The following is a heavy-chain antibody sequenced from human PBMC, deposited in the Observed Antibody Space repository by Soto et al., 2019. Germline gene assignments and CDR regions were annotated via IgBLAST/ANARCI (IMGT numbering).Heavy chain of an antibody. Sequence: GGSLGLSCAASGFTFSSYAMHWVRQAPGKGLEWVAVISYDGSNKYYADSVKGRFTISRDNSKNTLYLQMNSLRAEDTAVYYCARVYDSSGYYMGSTFDYWGQGTLVTVSS. CDR3: ARVYDSSGYYMGSTFDY. CDR1: GFTFSSYA. D-gene: IGHD3-22*01. J-gene: IGHJ4*02. V-gene: IGHV3-30-3*01. CDR2: ISYDGSNK.